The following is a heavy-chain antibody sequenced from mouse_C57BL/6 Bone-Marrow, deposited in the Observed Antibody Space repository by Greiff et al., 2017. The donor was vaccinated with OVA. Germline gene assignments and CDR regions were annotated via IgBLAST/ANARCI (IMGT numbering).Heavy chain of an antibody. CDR3: TTTFTTVVAWYFDV. Sequence: VQLQQSGAELVRPGASVKLSCTASGFNIKDDYMHWVKQRPEQGLEWIGWIDPENGDTEYASKFQGKATITADTSSNTAYLQLSSLTSEDTAVYYRTTTFTTVVAWYFDVWGTGTTVTVSS. V-gene: IGHV14-4*01. J-gene: IGHJ1*03. CDR1: GFNIKDDY. D-gene: IGHD1-1*01. CDR2: IDPENGDT.